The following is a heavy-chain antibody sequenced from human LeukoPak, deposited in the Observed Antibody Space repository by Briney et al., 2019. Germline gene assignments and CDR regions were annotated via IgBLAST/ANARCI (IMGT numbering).Heavy chain of an antibody. CDR3: ARHRPITMIVVVITPPDY. CDR1: GGSISSGSYY. V-gene: IGHV4-39*01. Sequence: SSQTLSLTCTVSGGSISSGSYYWGWIRQPPGKGLEWIVSIYYSGSTYYNPSLKSRVTISVDTSKNQFSLKLSSVTAAGTAVYYCARHRPITMIVVVITPPDYWGQGTLVTVSS. CDR2: IYYSGST. J-gene: IGHJ4*02. D-gene: IGHD3-22*01.